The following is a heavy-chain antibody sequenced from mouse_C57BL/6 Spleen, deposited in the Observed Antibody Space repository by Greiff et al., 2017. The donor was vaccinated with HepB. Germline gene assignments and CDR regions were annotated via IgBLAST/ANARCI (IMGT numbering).Heavy chain of an antibody. Sequence: VQLQQSGPELVKPGASVKISCKASGYAFSSSWMNWVKQRPGKGLEWIGRIYPGDGDTNYNGKFKGKATLTADKSSSTAYMQLSSLTSEDSAVYFCARDKWLPCYYAMDYWGQGTSVTVSS. J-gene: IGHJ4*01. CDR2: IYPGDGDT. D-gene: IGHD2-2*01. CDR3: ARDKWLPCYYAMDY. CDR1: GYAFSSSW. V-gene: IGHV1-82*01.